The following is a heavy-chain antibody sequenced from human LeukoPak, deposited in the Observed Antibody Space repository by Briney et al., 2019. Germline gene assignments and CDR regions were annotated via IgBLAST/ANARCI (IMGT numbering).Heavy chain of an antibody. CDR2: IIPIFGTA. Sequence: SVKVSCKASGGTFSSYAISWVRQAPGQGLEWMGGIIPIFGTANYAQKFQGRVTITADESTSTAYMELSSLRSEDTAVYYCASSSYDILTGYIYNWFDPWGQGTLVTVSS. CDR3: ASSSYDILTGYIYNWFDP. CDR1: GGTFSSYA. J-gene: IGHJ5*02. D-gene: IGHD3-9*01. V-gene: IGHV1-69*13.